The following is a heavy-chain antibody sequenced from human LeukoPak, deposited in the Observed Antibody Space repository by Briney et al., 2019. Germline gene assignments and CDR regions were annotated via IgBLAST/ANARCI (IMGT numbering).Heavy chain of an antibody. CDR2: INPNSCGT. J-gene: IGHJ4*01. Sequence: ASVKVSCKASGCTFHEYYMHWLGQAPGQGHEWMGWINPNSCGTNYAQKFQGRVTMTRDTSISTAYMELCRLRSDDTAVYYCASRTQATKWIFGAHPARHIWGQGTLATVSS. D-gene: IGHD3-3*01. CDR1: GCTFHEYY. CDR3: ASRTQATKWIFGAHPARHI. V-gene: IGHV1-2*02.